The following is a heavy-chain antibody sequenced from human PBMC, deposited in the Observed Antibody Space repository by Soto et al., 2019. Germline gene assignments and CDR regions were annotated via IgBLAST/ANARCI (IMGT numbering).Heavy chain of an antibody. CDR2: FHHRGTT. CDR3: ARGQNKNGHHYFDS. V-gene: IGHV4-59*01. D-gene: IGHD2-8*01. J-gene: IGHJ4*02. CDR1: GGSIRGYS. Sequence: ETLSLTGPVSGGSIRGYSWRWIGQSPGEGLEWIVYFHHRGTTNYNPSLKSRVTISVDTSNNQLSLRMSAVTAAETAVYHCARGQNKNGHHYFDSWAQGTPVTASS.